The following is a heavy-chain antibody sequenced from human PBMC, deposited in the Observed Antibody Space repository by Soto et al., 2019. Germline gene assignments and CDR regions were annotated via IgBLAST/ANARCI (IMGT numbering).Heavy chain of an antibody. Sequence: PRASLKISCQGSRYNFPSYCINGLRQLPGKGLERMGRIDPSDSYTNYNPSFQGHDTISVDRYISTAFLKWNSLMASDTAIYYCARQPHCSSNSCTGAAHRYYGVDVWGQGTAVTVSS. D-gene: IGHD2-2*01. J-gene: IGHJ6*02. V-gene: IGHV5-10-1*01. CDR1: RYNFPSYC. CDR2: IDPSDSYT. CDR3: ARQPHCSSNSCTGAAHRYYGVDV.